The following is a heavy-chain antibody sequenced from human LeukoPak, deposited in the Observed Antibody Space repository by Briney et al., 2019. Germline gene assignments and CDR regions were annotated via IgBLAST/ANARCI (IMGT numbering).Heavy chain of an antibody. V-gene: IGHV4-39*01. CDR2: IYYSGST. J-gene: IGHJ4*02. CDR1: GGSISSGGYY. D-gene: IGHD5-18*01. Sequence: SQTLSLTCTVSGGSISSGGYYWGWIRQPPGKGLEWIRSIYYSGSTYYNPSLKSRVTISVDTSKNQFSLKLSSVTAADTAVYYCASRSSSGYSYGYREDYWGQGTLVTVSS. CDR3: ASRSSSGYSYGYREDY.